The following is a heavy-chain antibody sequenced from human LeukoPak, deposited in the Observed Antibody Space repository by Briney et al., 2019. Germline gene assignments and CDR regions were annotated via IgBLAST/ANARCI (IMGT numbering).Heavy chain of an antibody. Sequence: PSETLSLTCAVSGVSFNDYYWSWVRQSPGKGLEWIGEINHSGYTNDSPSLKSRVTISIDTSRKQSSLNQRSGTVADTAVYYCARMTTGHDYWGQGTLVTVSS. J-gene: IGHJ4*02. CDR3: ARMTTGHDY. CDR2: INHSGYT. D-gene: IGHD1-14*01. V-gene: IGHV4-34*01. CDR1: GVSFNDYY.